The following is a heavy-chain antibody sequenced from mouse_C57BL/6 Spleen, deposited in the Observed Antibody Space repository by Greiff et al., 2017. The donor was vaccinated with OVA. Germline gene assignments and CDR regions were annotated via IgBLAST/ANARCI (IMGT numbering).Heavy chain of an antibody. CDR2: IWSGGST. Sequence: VKLVESGPGLVQPSQSLSITCTVSGFSLTSYGVHWVRQSPGKGLEWLGVIWSGGSTDYNAAFISRLSISKDNSKSQVFFKMNSLQADDTAIYYCARNSLIYYYGSRGYFDVWGTGTTVTVSS. V-gene: IGHV2-2*01. J-gene: IGHJ1*03. D-gene: IGHD1-1*01. CDR3: ARNSLIYYYGSRGYFDV. CDR1: GFSLTSYG.